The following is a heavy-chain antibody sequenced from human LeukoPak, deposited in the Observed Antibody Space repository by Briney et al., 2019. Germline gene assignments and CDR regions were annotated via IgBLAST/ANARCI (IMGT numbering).Heavy chain of an antibody. V-gene: IGHV4-34*01. Sequence: SETLSLTCAVYGGSFSGYYWSWIRQPPGKGLEWIGEINHSGSTNYNPSLKSRVTISVDTSKNQFSLELSSVTAADTAVYYCARVYLRWFSLAARHFDYWGQGTLVTVSS. D-gene: IGHD6-6*01. CDR2: INHSGST. CDR3: ARVYLRWFSLAARHFDY. CDR1: GGSFSGYY. J-gene: IGHJ4*02.